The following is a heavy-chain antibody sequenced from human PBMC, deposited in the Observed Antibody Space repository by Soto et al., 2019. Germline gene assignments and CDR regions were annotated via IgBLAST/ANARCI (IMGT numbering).Heavy chain of an antibody. D-gene: IGHD2-15*01. V-gene: IGHV4-59*01. J-gene: IGHJ6*03. Sequence: SETLSLTCTVSGVSICRYYWSLIRQAPGKGLEWIGYIYYRWSTNYNPSLKSRVTISVDTSKNQFSLKLSSVTAADTSVYYCARAGWFSLYYYYMGVWGKGTTVNVSS. CDR1: GVSICRYY. CDR2: IYYRWST. CDR3: ARAGWFSLYYYYMGV.